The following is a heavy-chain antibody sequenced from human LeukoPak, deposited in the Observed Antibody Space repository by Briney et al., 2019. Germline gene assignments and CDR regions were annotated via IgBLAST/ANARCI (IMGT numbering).Heavy chain of an antibody. CDR1: GYTFTSYG. CDR3: ARANMITFGGVIVLDAFDI. CDR2: ISAYNGNT. D-gene: IGHD3-16*02. J-gene: IGHJ3*02. V-gene: IGHV1-18*01. Sequence: GASVKVSCKASGYTFTSYGISWVRQATGQGLEWMGWISAYNGNTNDAQKLQGRVTMTTDTSTSTAYMELRSLRSDDTAVYYCARANMITFGGVIVLDAFDIWGQGTMVTVSS.